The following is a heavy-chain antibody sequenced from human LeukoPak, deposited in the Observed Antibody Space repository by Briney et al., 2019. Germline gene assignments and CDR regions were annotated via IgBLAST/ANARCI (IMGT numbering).Heavy chain of an antibody. CDR3: AKRPSSSPKPDYFDY. J-gene: IGHJ4*02. V-gene: IGHV3-7*01. CDR2: IKQDGSEK. Sequence: GGSLRLSCAASGFTFSSYWMSWVRQAPGKGLEWVANIKQDGSEKYYVDSVKGRFTISRDNAKNSLYLQMNSLRAEDTAVYYCAKRPSSSPKPDYFDYWGQGTLVTVSS. CDR1: GFTFSSYW. D-gene: IGHD6-13*01.